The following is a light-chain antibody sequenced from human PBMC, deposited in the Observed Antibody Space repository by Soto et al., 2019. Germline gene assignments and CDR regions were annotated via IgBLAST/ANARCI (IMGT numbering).Light chain of an antibody. J-gene: IGLJ2*01. CDR3: SSFTDSCTLV. Sequence: QSALTQPASVSGSPGQSITISCSGTSSDIGDYKYVSWYQRHPGKVPKLIIYEVSHRPSGISNRFSGSKSGNTASLTISGLQADDEADYYCSSFTDSCTLVFGGGTKLTVL. CDR2: EVS. V-gene: IGLV2-14*01. CDR1: SSDIGDYKY.